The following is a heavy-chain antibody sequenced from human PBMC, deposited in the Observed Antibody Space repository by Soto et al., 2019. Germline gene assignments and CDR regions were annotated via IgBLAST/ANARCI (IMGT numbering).Heavy chain of an antibody. D-gene: IGHD3-3*01. CDR3: ARDRYRRYDFWSGAEVYYYYGMDV. CDR2: IIPIFGTA. J-gene: IGHJ6*02. Sequence: ASVKVSCKASGGTFSSYAISWVRQAPGQGLEWMGGIIPIFGTANYAQKFQGRVTITADESTSTAYMELSSLRSEDTAVYYCARDRYRRYDFWSGAEVYYYYGMDVWGQGTTVTVSS. V-gene: IGHV1-69*13. CDR1: GGTFSSYA.